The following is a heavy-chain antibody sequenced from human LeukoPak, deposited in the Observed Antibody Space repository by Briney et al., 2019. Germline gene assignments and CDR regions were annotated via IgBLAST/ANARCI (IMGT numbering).Heavy chain of an antibody. Sequence: SETLSLTCAVYGGSFSGYYWSWIRQPPGKGLEWIGEINHSGSTNYNPSLESRVTTSVDTSKNQFSLKLSSVTAADTAVYYCARGHSTDFWGSYRYCDYWGQGTLVTVSS. V-gene: IGHV4-34*01. J-gene: IGHJ4*02. CDR1: GGSFSGYY. D-gene: IGHD3-16*02. CDR3: ARGHSTDFWGSYRYCDY. CDR2: INHSGST.